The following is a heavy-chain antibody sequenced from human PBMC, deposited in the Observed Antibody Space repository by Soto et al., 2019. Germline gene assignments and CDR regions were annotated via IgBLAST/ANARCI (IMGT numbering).Heavy chain of an antibody. J-gene: IGHJ6*02. CDR3: AKDGQPPYYYYGMDV. Sequence: ASVKVSCKTSGYTFSRYGISWVRQAPGQGLEWMGWISGYNGDTNYAQKVQGRVTMTIDTSTYTAYMELRSLTSDDTAIYYCAKDGQPPYYYYGMDVWGQGTTVTVSS. CDR1: GYTFSRYG. CDR2: ISGYNGDT. V-gene: IGHV1-18*01.